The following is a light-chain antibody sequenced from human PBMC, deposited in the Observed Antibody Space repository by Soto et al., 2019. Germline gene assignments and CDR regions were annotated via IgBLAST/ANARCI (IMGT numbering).Light chain of an antibody. CDR1: QSVSSAY. J-gene: IGKJ1*01. Sequence: EILLTQSTGTLSLSPGERSTLSCRASQSVSSAYLAWYQQKPGQAPRLLIYDVSSRATGIPDRFSGSGSGTDFTLTVSRLEPEDFAVYYCQEYGSSPEKFGQGTKVDIK. V-gene: IGKV3-20*01. CDR2: DVS. CDR3: QEYGSSPEK.